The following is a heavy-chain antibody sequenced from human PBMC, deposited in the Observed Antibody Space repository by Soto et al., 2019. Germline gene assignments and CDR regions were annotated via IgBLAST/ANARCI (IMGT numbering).Heavy chain of an antibody. Sequence: LGESLKISCKGSGYSFTSYWISWVRQMPGKGLEWMGRIDPSDSYTNYSPSFQGHVTISADKSISTAYLQWSSLKASDTAMYYCASEGAHSSSWRAVAGTDYYYYGMDVWGQGTTVTVSS. CDR1: GYSFTSYW. D-gene: IGHD6-19*01. CDR2: IDPSDSYT. J-gene: IGHJ6*02. CDR3: ASEGAHSSSWRAVAGTDYYYYGMDV. V-gene: IGHV5-10-1*01.